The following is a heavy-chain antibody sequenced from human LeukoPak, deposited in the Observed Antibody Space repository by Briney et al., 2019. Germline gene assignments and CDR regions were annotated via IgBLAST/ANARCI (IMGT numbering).Heavy chain of an antibody. CDR2: INPSGGST. J-gene: IGHJ1*01. CDR1: GYTFTSYY. Sequence: ASVKVSCKASGYTFTSYYMHWVRQAPGQGLEWMGIINPSGGSTSYAQKFQGRVTMTRDMSTSTVYMELSRLRSEDTAVYYCARGGRRLVVVTAKLFQHWGQGTLVTVSS. CDR3: ARGGRRLVVVTAKLFQH. V-gene: IGHV1-46*01. D-gene: IGHD2-21*02.